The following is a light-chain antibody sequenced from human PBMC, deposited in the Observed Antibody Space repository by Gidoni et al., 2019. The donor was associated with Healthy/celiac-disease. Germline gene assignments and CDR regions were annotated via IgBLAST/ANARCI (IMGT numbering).Light chain of an antibody. V-gene: IGKV4-1*01. J-gene: IGKJ2*01. CDR1: QRVLYSSNNKNY. Sequence: DILMTHSPDSLAVSLGERATINCKSSQRVLYSSNNKNYLAWYQQKPGQPPKLLIYWASTRESGVPDRFSGSGSGTDFTLTISSLQAEDVAVYYCQQYYSTPYTFGQGTKLEIK. CDR3: QQYYSTPYT. CDR2: WAS.